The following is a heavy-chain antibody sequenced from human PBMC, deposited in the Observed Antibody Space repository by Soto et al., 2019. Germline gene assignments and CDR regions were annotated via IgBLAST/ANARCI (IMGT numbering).Heavy chain of an antibody. Sequence: GGSLRLSCAASGFTFSSYGMHWVRQAPGKGLEWVAVIWYDGSNKYYADSVKGRFTISRDNSKNTLYLQMNSLRAEDTAVYYCARDPTGYSSGWLKVWGQGTLVTVSS. CDR3: ARDPTGYSSGWLKV. D-gene: IGHD6-19*01. CDR2: IWYDGSNK. J-gene: IGHJ4*02. CDR1: GFTFSSYG. V-gene: IGHV3-33*01.